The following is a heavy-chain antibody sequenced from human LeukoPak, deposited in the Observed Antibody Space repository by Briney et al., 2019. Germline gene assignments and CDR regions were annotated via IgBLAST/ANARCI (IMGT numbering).Heavy chain of an antibody. J-gene: IGHJ4*02. Sequence: PSETLSLTCAVSGYSTISDYYWGWIRQPPGKGLEWIGSVYHSGSTHYNPSLKSRVTMSVDTSKNQFSLKLSSVTAADTAVYYCARNTSGHSFDYWGQRTLVTVSS. CDR1: GYSTISDYY. V-gene: IGHV4-38-2*01. CDR2: VYHSGST. D-gene: IGHD6-19*01. CDR3: ARNTSGHSFDY.